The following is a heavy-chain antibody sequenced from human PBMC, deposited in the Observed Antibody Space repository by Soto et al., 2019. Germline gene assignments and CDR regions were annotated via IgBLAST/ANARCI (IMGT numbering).Heavy chain of an antibody. Sequence: PSETLSLTCAVYGGSFSGYYWSWIRQPPGKGLEWIGEINHSGSTNYNPSLKSRVTISVDTSKNHFSLKLSSVTAADTAVYYCARLLYLGYCISTSCRTEYYFDYWGQGTLVTVSS. V-gene: IGHV4-34*01. CDR2: INHSGST. J-gene: IGHJ4*02. D-gene: IGHD2-2*01. CDR3: ARLLYLGYCISTSCRTEYYFDY. CDR1: GGSFSGYY.